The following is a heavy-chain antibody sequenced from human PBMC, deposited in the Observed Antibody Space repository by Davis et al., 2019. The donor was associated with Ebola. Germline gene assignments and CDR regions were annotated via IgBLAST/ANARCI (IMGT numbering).Heavy chain of an antibody. J-gene: IGHJ3*02. CDR1: GGSSSSSTYY. Sequence: SETLSLTCTVSGGSSSSSTYYWGWIRQPPGRGLEWIGSISYSGTTHYNPSLKSRVTMSVGTSKNQFSLKLSSVTAADTAVYYCARRTIFSTFDIWGQGTMVTVSS. CDR2: ISYSGTT. V-gene: IGHV4-39*01. CDR3: ARRTIFSTFDI. D-gene: IGHD3-3*01.